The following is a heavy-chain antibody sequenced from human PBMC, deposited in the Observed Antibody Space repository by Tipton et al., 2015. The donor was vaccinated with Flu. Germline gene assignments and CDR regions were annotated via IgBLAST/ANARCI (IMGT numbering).Heavy chain of an antibody. CDR3: ARRPHSSGYYYAPPPDY. CDR1: GYSFTSYW. D-gene: IGHD3-22*01. V-gene: IGHV5-51*01. CDR2: IYPGDSDT. J-gene: IGHJ4*02. Sequence: QLVQSGAEVKKPGESLKISCKGSGYSFTSYWIGWVRQMPGKGLEWMGIIYPGDSDTRYSPSFQGQVTISADKSISTAYLQWSSLKASDTAMYYCARRPHSSGYYYAPPPDYWGQGTLVTVSS.